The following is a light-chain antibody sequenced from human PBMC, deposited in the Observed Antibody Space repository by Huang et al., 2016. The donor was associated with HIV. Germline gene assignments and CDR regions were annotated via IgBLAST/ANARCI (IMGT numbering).Light chain of an antibody. Sequence: DIVMTQTPLSLSVTPGQPASMSCKSSQTLLHTDGKTPLHWYLQKPGQSPKLLIYELSNRFSGVPDRFTGSGSGTNFTLKISRVEAEDVGVYYCMQSLQSTTFGQGPRWKSN. CDR1: QTLLHTDGKTP. J-gene: IGKJ1*01. V-gene: IGKV2D-29*02. CDR2: ELS. CDR3: MQSLQSTT.